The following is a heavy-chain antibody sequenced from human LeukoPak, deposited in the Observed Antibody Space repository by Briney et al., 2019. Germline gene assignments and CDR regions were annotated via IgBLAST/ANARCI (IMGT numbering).Heavy chain of an antibody. V-gene: IGHV4-59*08. CDR1: GGSISSYY. J-gene: IGHJ4*02. D-gene: IGHD2-21*02. CDR3: ARRIVVVTAGYYFDY. CDR2: IYYSGST. Sequence: SETLTLTCTVSGGSISSYYWSWIWQPPGKGLEWIGYIYYSGSTNYNPSLKSRVTISVDTSKNQFSLKLSSVTAADTAVYYCARRIVVVTAGYYFDYWGQGTLVTVSS.